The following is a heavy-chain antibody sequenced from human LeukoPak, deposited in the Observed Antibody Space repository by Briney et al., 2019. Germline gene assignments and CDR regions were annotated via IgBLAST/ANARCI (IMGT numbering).Heavy chain of an antibody. CDR3: AKDFLTSVGNYYGTGSPGH. V-gene: IGHV3-30*18. Sequence: GGSLRLSCAASGFTFSSYGMHWVRQAQGKGLEWVAVISYDGSNKYYADSVKGRFTISRDNSKNTLYLQINSLRAEDTAVYYCAKDFLTSVGNYYGTGSPGHWGQGTLVTVSS. CDR1: GFTFSSYG. CDR2: ISYDGSNK. D-gene: IGHD3-10*01. J-gene: IGHJ4*02.